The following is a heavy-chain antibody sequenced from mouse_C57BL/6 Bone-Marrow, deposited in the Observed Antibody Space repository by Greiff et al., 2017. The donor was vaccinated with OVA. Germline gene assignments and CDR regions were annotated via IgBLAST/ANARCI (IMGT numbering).Heavy chain of an antibody. J-gene: IGHJ4*01. D-gene: IGHD2-4*01. V-gene: IGHV1-64*01. CDR1: GYTFTSYW. CDR3: AHFYDYDVGYARDY. Sequence: QVQLQQPGAELVKPGASVKLSCKASGYTFTSYWMHWVKQRPGQGLEWIGMIHPNSGGTNYNEKFKSKATLTVDKSSSTAYMHLSSLTSEDSAVYSCAHFYDYDVGYARDYWGQGTSVTVSS. CDR2: IHPNSGGT.